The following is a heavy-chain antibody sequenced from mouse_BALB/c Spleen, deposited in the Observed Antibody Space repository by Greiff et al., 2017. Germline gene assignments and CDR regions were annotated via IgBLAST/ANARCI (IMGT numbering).Heavy chain of an antibody. CDR1: GYTFTSYW. CDR3: AAITTVVATRAY. J-gene: IGHJ3*01. V-gene: IGHV1-7*01. CDR2: INPSTGYT. Sequence: QVQLKESGAELAKPGASVKMSCKASGYTFTSYWKHWVKQRPGQGLEWIGYINPSTGYTEYNQKFKDKATLTADKSSSTAYMQLSSLTSEDSAVYYCAAITTVVATRAYWGQGTLVTVSA. D-gene: IGHD1-1*01.